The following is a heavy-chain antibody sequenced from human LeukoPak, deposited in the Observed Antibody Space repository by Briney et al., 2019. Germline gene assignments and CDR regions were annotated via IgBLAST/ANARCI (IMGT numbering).Heavy chain of an antibody. CDR2: IYYSGST. CDR1: GGSISSYY. D-gene: IGHD3-10*01. V-gene: IGHV4-59*12. CDR3: ASEGRSGSYSD. J-gene: IGHJ4*02. Sequence: SETLSLTCTVSGGSISSYYWSWIRQPPGKGLEWIGYIYYSGSTNYNPSLKSRVTISVDTSKNQFSLKLSSVTAADTAVYYCASEGRSGSYSDWGQGTLVTVSS.